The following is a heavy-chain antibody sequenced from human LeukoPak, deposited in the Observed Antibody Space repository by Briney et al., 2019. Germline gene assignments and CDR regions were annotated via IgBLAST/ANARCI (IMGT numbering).Heavy chain of an antibody. CDR3: ASEAAAGGFDY. CDR1: GGSISSGSYY. CDR2: IYTSGST. J-gene: IGHJ4*02. Sequence: PSETLSLTCTVSGGSISSGSYYWRWIRQPAGKGLEWIGRIYTSGSTNYNPSLKSRVTISVDTSKNQFSLKLSSVTAADTAVYYCASEAAAGGFDYWGQGTLVTVSS. D-gene: IGHD6-13*01. V-gene: IGHV4-61*02.